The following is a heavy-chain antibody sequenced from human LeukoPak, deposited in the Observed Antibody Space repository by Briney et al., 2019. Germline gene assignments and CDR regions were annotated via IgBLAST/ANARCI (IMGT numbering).Heavy chain of an antibody. D-gene: IGHD6-19*01. J-gene: IGHJ6*02. CDR3: TRFIAVAGTIIYYYYYGMDV. CDR2: IRSKAYGGTT. Sequence: GGSLRLSCTASGFTFGDYAMSWVRQAPGKGLEWVGFIRSKAYGGTTEYAASVKGRFTISRDDSKSIAYLQMNSLKTEDTAVYYCTRFIAVAGTIIYYYYYGMDVWGQGTMVTVSS. V-gene: IGHV3-49*04. CDR1: GFTFGDYA.